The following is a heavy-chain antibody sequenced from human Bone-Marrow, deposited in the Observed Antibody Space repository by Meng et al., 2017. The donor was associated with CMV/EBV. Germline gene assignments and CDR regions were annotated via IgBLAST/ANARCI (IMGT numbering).Heavy chain of an antibody. CDR1: GGSISSYY. J-gene: IGHJ4*02. CDR3: ARRRKDSGYDWGYFDY. V-gene: IGHV4-59*01. D-gene: IGHD5-12*01. CDR2: IYYSGST. Sequence: GSLRLSCTVSGGSISSYYWSWIRQPPGKGLEWIGYIYYSGSTNYNPSLKSRVTISVDTSKNQFSLTLSSVTAADTAVYYCARRRKDSGYDWGYFDYWGQGTLVTVSS.